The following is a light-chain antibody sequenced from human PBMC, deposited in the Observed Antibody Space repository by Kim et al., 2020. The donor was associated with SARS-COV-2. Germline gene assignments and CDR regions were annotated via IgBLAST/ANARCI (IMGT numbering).Light chain of an antibody. V-gene: IGLV3-19*01. J-gene: IGLJ3*02. Sequence: SSELTQDPAVSVALGQTVRITCHGDSLRSYYASWYQQKPGQAPVLVIYGKNNRPSGIPDRFSGSSSGNTASLTITGAQAEDEADYYCNSLDSSGNHWVFG. CDR3: NSLDSSGNHWV. CDR2: GKN. CDR1: SLRSYY.